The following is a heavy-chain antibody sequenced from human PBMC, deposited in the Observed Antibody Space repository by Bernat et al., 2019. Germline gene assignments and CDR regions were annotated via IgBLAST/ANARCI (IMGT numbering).Heavy chain of an antibody. CDR2: ISSDGNNK. V-gene: IGHV3-30*18. Sequence: QVQLVESGGGVVQPGRSLRLSCAVSGFTFNSYGMHWVRQAPGKGLEWVANISSDGNNKYYTDSVKGRFTISRDNSKNTLYLQMNSLRAEDTAFYYCAKPNYGDLKFFDWWGQGTLVTVSS. D-gene: IGHD4-17*01. J-gene: IGHJ4*02. CDR1: GFTFNSYG. CDR3: AKPNYGDLKFFDW.